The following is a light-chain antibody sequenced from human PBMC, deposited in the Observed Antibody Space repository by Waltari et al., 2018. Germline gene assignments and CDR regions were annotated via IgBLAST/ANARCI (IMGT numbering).Light chain of an antibody. J-gene: IGLJ1*01. V-gene: IGLV3-21*02. CDR1: PIGHDN. CDR3: QVWDSSNDHYV. CDR2: DSS. Sequence: SYVLTQPPSVSVAPGPTARITCGGTPIGHDNVHWYQQKAGQAPVVVVSDSSDRPSGIPDRISGSTSGNTATLTISRVEAGDEADYFCQVWDSSNDHYVFGTGTKVTVL.